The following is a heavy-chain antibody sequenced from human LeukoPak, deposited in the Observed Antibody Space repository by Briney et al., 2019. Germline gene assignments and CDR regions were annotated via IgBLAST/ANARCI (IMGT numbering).Heavy chain of an antibody. V-gene: IGHV3-74*01. CDR2: INSDDTDT. D-gene: IGHD3-22*01. CDR3: TRDAGHCHSSGCWKPSDY. Sequence: PGGSLRLSCAASGFNFRSYWMQWVRQVTGKGPVWVARINSDDTDTYADSVKGRFTISRDNANNMLYLQMNSLKADDTAVYYCTRDAGHCHSSGCWKPSDYWGQGALVTVSS. J-gene: IGHJ4*02. CDR1: GFNFRSYW.